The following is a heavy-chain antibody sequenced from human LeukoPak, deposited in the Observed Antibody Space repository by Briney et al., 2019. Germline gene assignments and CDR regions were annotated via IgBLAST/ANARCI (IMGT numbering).Heavy chain of an antibody. CDR2: IIPILGIA. CDR3: ARTPEGYCSSTSCQPTDYYYYYGMDV. V-gene: IGHV1-69*04. D-gene: IGHD2-2*01. CDR1: GGTFSSYA. J-gene: IGHJ6*02. Sequence: GSSVKVSCKASGGTFSSYAISWVRQAPGQGLEWMGRIIPILGIANYAQKFQGRVTITADKSTSTAYMELSSLRSEDPAVYYCARTPEGYCSSTSCQPTDYYYYYGMDVWGQGTTVTVSS.